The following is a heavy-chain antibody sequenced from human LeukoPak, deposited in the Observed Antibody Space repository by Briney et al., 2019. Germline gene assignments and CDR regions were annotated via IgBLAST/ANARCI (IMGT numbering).Heavy chain of an antibody. V-gene: IGHV4-4*07. CDR3: ARQRGGWLVFDY. CDR1: GACISSYY. J-gene: IGHJ4*02. Sequence: SETLSLICTVSGACISSYYWSWIRQPAGKGLEWIGRIYTSGSTNYDPSLKSRVTMSADTSKNQFSLKLSSVTAADTAVYYCARQRGGWLVFDYWGQGTLVTVSS. D-gene: IGHD6-19*01. CDR2: IYTSGST.